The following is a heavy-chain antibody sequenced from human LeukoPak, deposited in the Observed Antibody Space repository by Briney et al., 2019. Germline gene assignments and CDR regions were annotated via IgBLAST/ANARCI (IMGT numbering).Heavy chain of an antibody. D-gene: IGHD4-17*01. CDR3: ARDGGDYSSFDY. Sequence: GGSLRLSCAASGFSFSSYAMSWVRQAPGMRLEWVSSISGSGEITYYADSLEGRFTISRDNAKNSLYLQMNSLRAEDTAVYYCARDGGDYSSFDYWGQGTLVTVSS. CDR2: ISGSGEIT. CDR1: GFSFSSYA. V-gene: IGHV3-23*01. J-gene: IGHJ4*02.